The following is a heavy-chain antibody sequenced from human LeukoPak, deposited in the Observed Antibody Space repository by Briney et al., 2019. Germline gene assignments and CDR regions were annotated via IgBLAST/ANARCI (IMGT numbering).Heavy chain of an antibody. D-gene: IGHD2-2*01. V-gene: IGHV4-39*01. CDR1: GGSISSSSYY. CDR3: ARYCSSTSCYEGRAFDI. J-gene: IGHJ3*02. Sequence: SETLSLTCTVSGGSISSSSYYWGWIRQPPGKGLEWIGSIYYSGSTYYNPSLKSRVTISVDTSKNQFSLKLSSVTAADTAVYYCARYCSSTSCYEGRAFDIWGQGTMVTVSS. CDR2: IYYSGST.